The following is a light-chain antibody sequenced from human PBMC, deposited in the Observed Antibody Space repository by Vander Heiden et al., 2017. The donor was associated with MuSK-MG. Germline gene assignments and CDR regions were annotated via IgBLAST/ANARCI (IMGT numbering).Light chain of an antibody. CDR2: GAS. J-gene: IGKJ5*01. CDR1: QSVSSSY. V-gene: IGKV3-20*01. CDR3: QQDSNSIT. Sequence: EIVLTQSPGTLSLSPGERATLPCRASQSVSSSYLAWYQQKPGQAPRLLIYGASSRASGIPDRFSGSGSGTDFTLTSSRLEHEDFAVYYCQQDSNSITFGQGTRLEIK.